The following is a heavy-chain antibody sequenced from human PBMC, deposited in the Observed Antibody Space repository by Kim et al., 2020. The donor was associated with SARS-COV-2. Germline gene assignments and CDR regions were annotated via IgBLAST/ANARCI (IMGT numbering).Heavy chain of an antibody. J-gene: IGHJ5*02. CDR3: AKDRGIAGPQWFDP. D-gene: IGHD6-13*01. Sequence: ADSVKGRFTISRDNSKNKLYLQMNSLRAEDTAVYYCAKDRGIAGPQWFDPWGQGTLVTVSS. V-gene: IGHV3-23*03.